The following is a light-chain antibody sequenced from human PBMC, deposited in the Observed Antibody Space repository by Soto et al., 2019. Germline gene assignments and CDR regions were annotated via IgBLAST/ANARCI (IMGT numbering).Light chain of an antibody. V-gene: IGKV3-15*01. J-gene: IGKJ1*01. CDR3: QQYNNWPLWT. Sequence: EIVMTQSPATLSVSPGERATLSCRASQSISSNLAWYQQTPGQAPRLLIYGASTRATGIPVRFSGSGSGTEFTLTISSLQSEDFAVYYCQQYNNWPLWTFGQGTKVVIK. CDR2: GAS. CDR1: QSISSN.